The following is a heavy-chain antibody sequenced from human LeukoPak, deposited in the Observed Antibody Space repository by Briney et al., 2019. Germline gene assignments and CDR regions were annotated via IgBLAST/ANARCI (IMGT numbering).Heavy chain of an antibody. CDR2: IYYSGST. CDR3: ASTYGSGSYSSEYFQH. CDR1: GGSRINAGW. D-gene: IGHD3-10*01. Sequence: ASETLSLTCDVSGGSRINAGWWSWVRQHPGKGLEWIGYIYYSGSTYYNPSLKSRLTIAIDTSKNQFSLKLSSVTAADTAVYYCASTYGSGSYSSEYFQHWGQGTLVTVSS. J-gene: IGHJ1*01. V-gene: IGHV4-31*11.